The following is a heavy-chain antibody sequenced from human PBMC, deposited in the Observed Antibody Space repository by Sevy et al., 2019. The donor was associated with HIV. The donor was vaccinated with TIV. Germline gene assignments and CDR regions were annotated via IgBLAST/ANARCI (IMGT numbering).Heavy chain of an antibody. CDR3: TRVLGTISPYYYYGLDV. J-gene: IGHJ6*02. V-gene: IGHV3-49*03. D-gene: IGHD3-3*01. CDR2: IRSQTYGGTT. CDR1: GFTFGDYA. Sequence: GGPLRLSCTGSGFTFGDYAMSWIRQAPGKGLEWVGFIRSQTYGGTTEYAASVKGRFTISRDNSKSIAYLQMNSLKTEDTAVYYCTRVLGTISPYYYYGLDVWGQGTTVTVSS.